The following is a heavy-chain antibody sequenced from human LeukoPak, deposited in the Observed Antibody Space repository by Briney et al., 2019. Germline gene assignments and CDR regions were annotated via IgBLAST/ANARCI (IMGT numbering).Heavy chain of an antibody. V-gene: IGHV1-2*02. CDR3: ARESSSGDAFDI. Sequence: GASVKVSFKASGYTFTRYYMHWVRQAPGQGLEWMGWINPNSGGTNYAQKFQGRVTMTRDTSISTAYMELSRLRSDDTAVYYCARESSSGDAFDIWGQGTMVTVSS. J-gene: IGHJ3*02. D-gene: IGHD6-19*01. CDR1: GYTFTRYY. CDR2: INPNSGGT.